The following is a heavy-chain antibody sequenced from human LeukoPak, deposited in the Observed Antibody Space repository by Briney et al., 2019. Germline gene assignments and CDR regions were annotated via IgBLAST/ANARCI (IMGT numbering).Heavy chain of an antibody. V-gene: IGHV4-59*08. CDR3: ARHSSGYYSHGLDV. CDR1: GGSISGYY. J-gene: IGHJ6*02. Sequence: SETLSLTCTVSGGSISGYYWNWIRQPPGKGLEWIGYIYYSGSTSYNPSLKSRVTISVDTTKNQFSLKLSSVTAADTAVYYCARHSSGYYSHGLDVWGQGTTVTVSS. CDR2: IYYSGST. D-gene: IGHD2/OR15-2a*01.